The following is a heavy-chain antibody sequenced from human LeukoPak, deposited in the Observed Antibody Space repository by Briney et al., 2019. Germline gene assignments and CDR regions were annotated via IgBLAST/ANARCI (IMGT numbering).Heavy chain of an antibody. CDR1: GFTFSSYG. V-gene: IGHV3-30*18. Sequence: PGRSLRLSCAASGFTFSSYGMHWVRQAPGKGLEWVAVISYDGSNKYYADSVKGRFTISRDNSKNTLYLQMNSLRAEDTAVYYCAKARIILDPVTGTSFDYWGQGTLVTVSS. CDR3: AKARIILDPVTGTSFDY. J-gene: IGHJ4*02. D-gene: IGHD1-20*01. CDR2: ISYDGSNK.